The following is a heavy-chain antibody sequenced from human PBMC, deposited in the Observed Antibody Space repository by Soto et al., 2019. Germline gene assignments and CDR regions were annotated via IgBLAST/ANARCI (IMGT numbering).Heavy chain of an antibody. V-gene: IGHV4-59*01. J-gene: IGHJ5*01. CDR3: ARYGRASLALFDS. CDR1: AGSMSSYH. Sequence: PETLSHTCTVSAGSMSSYHWSWSPQPPGKGLEWIGYIYNSGSTIYNPSLKSRATISVATSKNQFSLTLSSVTAADTALYFCARYGRASLALFDSWGQRTLVTVS. CDR2: IYNSGST. D-gene: IGHD3-10*01.